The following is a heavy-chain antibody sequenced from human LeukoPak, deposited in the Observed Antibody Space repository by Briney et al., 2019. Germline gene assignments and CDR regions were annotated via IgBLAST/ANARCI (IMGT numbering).Heavy chain of an antibody. CDR2: ISSSSSYI. CDR1: GFTFSSYS. V-gene: IGHV3-21*01. CDR3: ATGNHEWLQSQGDDY. D-gene: IGHD5-24*01. Sequence: PGGSLRLSCAASGFTFSSYSMNWVRQAPGKGLEWVSSISSSSSYIYYADSVKGRFTISRDNAKNSLYLQMNSLRAEDAAVYYCATGNHEWLQSQGDDYWGQGTLVTVSS. J-gene: IGHJ4*02.